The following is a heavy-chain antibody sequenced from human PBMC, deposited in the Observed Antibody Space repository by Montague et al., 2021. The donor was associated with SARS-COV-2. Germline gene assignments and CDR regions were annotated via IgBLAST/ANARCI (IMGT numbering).Heavy chain of an antibody. CDR3: ARSFSIFGVVIIPAYFDY. CDR1: GFSLSTSGVC. CDR2: IDWDDDK. Sequence: PALVKPTQTLTLTCTFSGFSLSTSGVCVSWIRQPPGKALEWLALIDWDDDKYYSTSLKTRLTISKDTSKNQVVLTMTNMDPVDTATYYCARSFSIFGVVIIPAYFDYWGQGTLVTVSS. V-gene: IGHV2-70*01. D-gene: IGHD3-3*01. J-gene: IGHJ4*02.